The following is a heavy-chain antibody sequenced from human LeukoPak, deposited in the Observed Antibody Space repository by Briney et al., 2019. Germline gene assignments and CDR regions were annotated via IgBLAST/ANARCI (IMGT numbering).Heavy chain of an antibody. V-gene: IGHV3-9*01. D-gene: IGHD6-13*01. CDR2: ISWNSGSI. CDR3: AKGFEAGTLVGAFDI. CDR1: GFTFSDNY. J-gene: IGHJ3*02. Sequence: GGSLRLSCAASGFTFSDNYMTWVRQAPGKGLEWVSGISWNSGSIGYADSVKGRFTISRDNAKNSLYLQMNSLRAEDTALYYCAKGFEAGTLVGAFDIWGQGTMVTVSS.